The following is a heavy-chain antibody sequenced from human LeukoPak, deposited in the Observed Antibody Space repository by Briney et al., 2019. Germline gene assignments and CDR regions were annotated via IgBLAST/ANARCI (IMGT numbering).Heavy chain of an antibody. CDR1: GGSISSSSYY. J-gene: IGHJ6*04. Sequence: PSETLSLTCTVSGGSISSSSYYWGWIRQPPGKGLEWIGSIYYSGSTYYNPSLKSRVTISVDTSKNQFSLKLSSVTAADTAVYYCARRSYYGSGSYGMDVWGKGTTVTISS. CDR3: ARRSYYGSGSYGMDV. D-gene: IGHD3-10*01. V-gene: IGHV4-39*01. CDR2: IYYSGST.